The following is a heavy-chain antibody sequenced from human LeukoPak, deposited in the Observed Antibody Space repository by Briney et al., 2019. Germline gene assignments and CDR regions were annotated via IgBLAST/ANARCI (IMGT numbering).Heavy chain of an antibody. CDR2: INTNTGNP. V-gene: IGHV7-4-1*02. J-gene: IGHJ4*02. CDR1: GYTFTSYA. CDR3: ARDGYYDSSGYSPESPFDY. Sequence: GASVKVSCKASGYTFTSYAMNWVRQAPGQGLEWMGWINTNTGNPTYAQGFTGRFVFSLDTSVSTAYLQISSLKAEDTAVYYCARDGYYDSSGYSPESPFDYWAREPWSPSPQ. D-gene: IGHD3-22*01.